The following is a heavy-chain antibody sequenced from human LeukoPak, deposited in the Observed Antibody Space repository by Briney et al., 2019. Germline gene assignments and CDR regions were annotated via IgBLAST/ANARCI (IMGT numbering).Heavy chain of an antibody. CDR3: AVGGVYLRGGAEAFDI. Sequence: SETLSLTCTVSGXSISSYYWSWIRLPPGERLEWIGYIYYSGSTNYNPSLKSRVTMAVDTSKKQFSLKLSSVTAADTAVYYCAVGGVYLRGGAEAFDIWGQGTMVTVSS. CDR1: GXSISSYY. J-gene: IGHJ3*02. CDR2: IYYSGST. D-gene: IGHD3-10*01. V-gene: IGHV4-59*01.